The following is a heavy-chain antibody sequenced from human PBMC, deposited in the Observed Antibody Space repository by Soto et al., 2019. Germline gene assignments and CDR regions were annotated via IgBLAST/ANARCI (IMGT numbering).Heavy chain of an antibody. J-gene: IGHJ4*02. D-gene: IGHD1-1*01. CDR3: ARVTTVTAIGRGDH. V-gene: IGHV3-9*01. CDR2: INWNSAVI. CDR1: GFTFDDYA. Sequence: EVQLVESGGGLVQPGRSLRLSCVVSGFTFDDYAMHWVRQAPGGGLEWVSGINWNSAVIGYADSVKGPITIARDNPKNALYLQMPSLGSEDTALYYCARVTTVTAIGRGDHWGQGTLVTVYS.